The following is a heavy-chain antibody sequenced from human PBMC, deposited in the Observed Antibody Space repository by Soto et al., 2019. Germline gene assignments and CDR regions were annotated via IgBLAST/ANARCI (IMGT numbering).Heavy chain of an antibody. V-gene: IGHV3-7*01. CDR2: IKYDGSDK. CDR1: GFTFSNYW. J-gene: IGHJ4*02. Sequence: EVHVVESGGGLVQPGGSLRLSCAASGFTFSNYWMSWVRQAPGKGLEWVANIKYDGSDKYYVDSVKGRFTVSRDNAKNSLYLQMNSLRAGDTAVYYCARERGYSSGYYYLDYWGQGTLVTVSS. CDR3: ARERGYSSGYYYLDY. D-gene: IGHD6-19*01.